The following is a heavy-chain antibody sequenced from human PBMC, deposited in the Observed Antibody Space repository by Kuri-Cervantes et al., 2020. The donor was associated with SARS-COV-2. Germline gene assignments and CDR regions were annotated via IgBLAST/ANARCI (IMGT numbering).Heavy chain of an antibody. V-gene: IGHV3-30*18. D-gene: IGHD2-21*01. CDR1: GFNFSTTD. CDR2: ISSDGKNK. Sequence: GGSLRLSCVASGFNFSTTDMHWVRQAPGKGLEWVTFISSDGKNKKCMTSGKGRFTISRDNSQNTLYLQMKSLRDEDTAIYYCAKDRAGVHDFWGQGTLVTCYS. J-gene: IGHJ4*02. CDR3: AKDRAGVHDF.